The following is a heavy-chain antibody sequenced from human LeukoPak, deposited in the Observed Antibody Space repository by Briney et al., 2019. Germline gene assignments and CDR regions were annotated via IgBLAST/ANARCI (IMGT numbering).Heavy chain of an antibody. CDR3: ARPGGGSYLDPYYFDY. Sequence: GASVKVSCKASGYTFTSYYMHWVRQAPGQGLEWMGGIIPIFGTANYAQKFQGRVTITADKSTSTAYMELSSLRSEDTAVYYCARPGGGSYLDPYYFDYWGQGTLVTVSS. D-gene: IGHD1-26*01. V-gene: IGHV1-69*06. CDR2: IIPIFGTA. J-gene: IGHJ4*02. CDR1: GYTFTSYY.